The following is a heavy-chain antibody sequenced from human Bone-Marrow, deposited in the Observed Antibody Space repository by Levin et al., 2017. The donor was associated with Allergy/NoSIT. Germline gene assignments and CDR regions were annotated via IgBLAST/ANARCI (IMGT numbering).Heavy chain of an antibody. V-gene: IGHV3-21*01. D-gene: IGHD3-3*01. CDR1: GFTFSSYS. J-gene: IGHJ4*02. CDR3: ARSTYYDFWSGYFFGGWDFDY. CDR2: ISSSSSYI. Sequence: GGSLRLSCAASGFTFSSYSMNWVRQAPGKGLEWVSSISSSSSYIYYADSVKGRFTISRDNAKNSLYLQMNSLRAEDTAVYYCARSTYYDFWSGYFFGGWDFDYWGQGTLVTVSS.